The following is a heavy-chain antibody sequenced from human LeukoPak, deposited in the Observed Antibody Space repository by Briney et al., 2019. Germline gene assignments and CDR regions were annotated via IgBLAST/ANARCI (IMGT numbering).Heavy chain of an antibody. D-gene: IGHD6-13*01. CDR3: ARDHWGAAAGTG. V-gene: IGHV1-8*01. Sequence: ASVKVSCKASGYTFTSYDINWVRQATGQGLEWMGWMKPNSGNTGYAQKFQGRVTMTRNTSISTAYMELSSLRSEDTAVYYCARDHWGAAAGTGWGQGTLVTVSS. CDR1: GYTFTSYD. CDR2: MKPNSGNT. J-gene: IGHJ4*02.